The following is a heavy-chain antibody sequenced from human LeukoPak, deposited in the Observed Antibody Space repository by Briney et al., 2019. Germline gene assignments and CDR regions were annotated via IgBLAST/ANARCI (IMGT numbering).Heavy chain of an antibody. CDR2: INPNSGGT. J-gene: IGHJ4*02. CDR1: GYTFTGYY. Sequence: ASVKASCKASGYTFTGYYMHWVRQAPGQGLEWMGWINPNSGGTNYAQKFQGRVTMTRDTSISTAYMELSRLRSDDTAVYYCASDYYDSSGLEYWGQGTLVTVSS. CDR3: ASDYYDSSGLEY. D-gene: IGHD3-22*01. V-gene: IGHV1-2*02.